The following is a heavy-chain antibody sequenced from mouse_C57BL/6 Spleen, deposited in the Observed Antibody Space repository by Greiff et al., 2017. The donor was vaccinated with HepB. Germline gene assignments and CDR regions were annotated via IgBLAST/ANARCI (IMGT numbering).Heavy chain of an antibody. CDR3: ARSYGNYDGYFDV. CDR2: IRNKANGYTT. Sequence: EVQRVESGGGLVQPGGSLSLSCAASGFTFTDYYMSWVRQPPGKALEWLGFIRNKANGYTTEYSASVKGRFTISRGNSQSILYLQMNALRAEDSATYYCARSYGNYDGYFDVWGTGTTVTVSS. D-gene: IGHD2-1*01. CDR1: GFTFTDYY. J-gene: IGHJ1*03. V-gene: IGHV7-3*01.